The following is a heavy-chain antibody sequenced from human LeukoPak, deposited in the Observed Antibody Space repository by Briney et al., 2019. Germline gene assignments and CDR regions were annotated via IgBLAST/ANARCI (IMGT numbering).Heavy chain of an antibody. CDR3: ARISPLRRSRQTAIGIHYYFDY. CDR2: INHSGST. V-gene: IGHV4-34*01. CDR1: GGSFSGYY. D-gene: IGHD2-21*02. Sequence: SETLSLTCARYGGSFSGYYWSWIRQPPGKGLEWIGEINHSGSTNYNPSLKSRVTISVDTSKNQFSLKLSSVTAADTAVYYCARISPLRRSRQTAIGIHYYFDYWGQGTLVTVSS. J-gene: IGHJ4*02.